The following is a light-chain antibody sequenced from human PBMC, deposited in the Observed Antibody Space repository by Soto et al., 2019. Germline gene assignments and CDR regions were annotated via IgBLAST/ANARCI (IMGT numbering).Light chain of an antibody. CDR3: QQRSNWLT. CDR1: QSVSSY. CDR2: DAS. V-gene: IGKV3-11*01. Sequence: EIVLTQSPATLSLSPGERATLSCRASQSVSSYLAWYQQKPGQAPRLLIYDASSRATGIPARFSGSGSGTEFTLTISSLEPEDFAVYYCQQRSNWLTFGGGTKVEI. J-gene: IGKJ4*01.